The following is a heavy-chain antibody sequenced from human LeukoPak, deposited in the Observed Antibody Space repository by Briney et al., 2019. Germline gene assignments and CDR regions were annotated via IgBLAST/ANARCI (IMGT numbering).Heavy chain of an antibody. CDR2: IYPNESHN. CDR3: ATHASDPFDI. V-gene: IGHV5-51*01. D-gene: IGHD2-2*01. J-gene: IGHJ3*02. CDR1: GYIFTNYW. Sequence: GEPLKISCKGSGYIFTNYWIGWWRQMSGKGRVWMGTIYPNESHNSHSPSSQGQVTTSAENYISTAYLQWSSLKASDCAMYYFATHASDPFDIWGQGTRVTVSS.